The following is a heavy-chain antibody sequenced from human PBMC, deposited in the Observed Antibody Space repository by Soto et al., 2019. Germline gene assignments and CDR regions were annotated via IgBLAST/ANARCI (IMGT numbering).Heavy chain of an antibody. J-gene: IGHJ4*02. D-gene: IGHD3-22*01. CDR1: CGSITRGYY. CDR3: ARVFDSSGFYYIFDY. CDR2: IYYTGNT. V-gene: IGHV4-31*03. Sequence: SETLSLTCTVSCGSITRGYYLSWIRQHPGKGLEWIGFIYYTGNTFYNPSLKSRLTISVDTSKKQFSLELTSVTAAGTAVYYCARVFDSSGFYYIFDYWGQGILVTVSS.